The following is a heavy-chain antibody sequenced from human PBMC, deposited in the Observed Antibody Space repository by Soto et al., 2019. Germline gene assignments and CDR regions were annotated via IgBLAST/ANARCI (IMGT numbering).Heavy chain of an antibody. CDR1: GFTFSSYE. J-gene: IGHJ4*02. CDR2: ISSSGSTI. V-gene: IGHV3-48*03. D-gene: IGHD3-22*01. CDR3: ASSRGSGYYPDY. Sequence: PGGSLRLSCAASGFTFSSYEMNWVRQAPGKGLEWVSYISSSGSTIYYADSVKGRFTISRDNAKNSLYLQMNSLRAEDTAVYYCASSRGSGYYPDYWGQGTLVTVSS.